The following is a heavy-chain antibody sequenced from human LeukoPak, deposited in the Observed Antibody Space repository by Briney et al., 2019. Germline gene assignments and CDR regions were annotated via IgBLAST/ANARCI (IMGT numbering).Heavy chain of an antibody. J-gene: IGHJ4*02. CDR2: INGDGSTT. D-gene: IGHD3-10*01. Sequence: PGGSLRLSCTASGFTFSTYWINWVRQSPGKGLVWVALINGDGSTTTHADSVKGRFTISRDNAKNTAYLQMNSLRDEDTAVYFCARDYAGSPDYWGQGNLVTVSA. CDR1: GFTFSTYW. V-gene: IGHV3-74*03. CDR3: ARDYAGSPDY.